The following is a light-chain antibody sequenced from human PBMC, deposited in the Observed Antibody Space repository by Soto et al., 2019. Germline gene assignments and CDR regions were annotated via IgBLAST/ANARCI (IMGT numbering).Light chain of an antibody. Sequence: DIQLSQSQSTMSASVGDRVTITCRASQSISTWLAWYQQKPGKAPKLLIYDASSLESGVPSRFSGSGSGTEFTLTISSLQPEDFASYYCQQYNSYSTFSQGTKVDIK. CDR2: DAS. J-gene: IGKJ1*01. CDR1: QSISTW. CDR3: QQYNSYST. V-gene: IGKV1-5*01.